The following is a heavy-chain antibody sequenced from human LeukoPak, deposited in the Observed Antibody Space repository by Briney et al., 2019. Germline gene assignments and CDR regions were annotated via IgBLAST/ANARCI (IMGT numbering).Heavy chain of an antibody. CDR2: IYHSGST. CDR3: ARGTYYDFWSAPWDY. Sequence: SETLSLTCTVSGYSISSGYYWGWIRQPPGKGLEWIGSIYHSGSTYYNPSLESRVTISVDTSKNQFSLKLSSVTAADTAVYYCARGTYYDFWSAPWDYWGQGTLVTVSS. J-gene: IGHJ4*02. V-gene: IGHV4-38-2*02. CDR1: GYSISSGYY. D-gene: IGHD3-3*01.